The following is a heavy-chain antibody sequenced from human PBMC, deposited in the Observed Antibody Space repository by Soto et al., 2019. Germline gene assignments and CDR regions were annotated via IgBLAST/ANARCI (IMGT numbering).Heavy chain of an antibody. D-gene: IGHD2-15*01. CDR3: GRVWWGDSLKV. CDR2: IYHSGST. V-gene: IGHV4-4*02. Sequence: SETLSLTCAVSGGSISSSNWWSWVRQPPGKGLEWIGEIYHSGSTNYNPSLKSRVAISVDKSKNQFSLKLSSVTAADTAVYYWGRVWWGDSLKVGGQGPTLTFSS. CDR1: GGSISSSNW. J-gene: IGHJ6*02.